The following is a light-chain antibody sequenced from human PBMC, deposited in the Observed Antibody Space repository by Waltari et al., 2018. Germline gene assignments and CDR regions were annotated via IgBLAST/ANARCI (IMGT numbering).Light chain of an antibody. CDR2: DDK. CDR1: NIGSKS. Sequence: YVLTQPSSLSVAPGQTATMTCGGDNIGSKSVHWSQHKAGQAPVLVVFDDKNRPSAISVRFSGSNSDNTATLTISWAEVEDEADYYCHVWDSGTNHVVFGGGTKLTVL. V-gene: IGLV3-21*02. CDR3: HVWDSGTNHVV. J-gene: IGLJ2*01.